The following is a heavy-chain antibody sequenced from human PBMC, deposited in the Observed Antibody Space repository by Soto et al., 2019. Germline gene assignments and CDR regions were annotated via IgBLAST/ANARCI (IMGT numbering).Heavy chain of an antibody. CDR2: INHTGNT. Sequence: SETLSLPYSVHGGSFSGDDWSWIRQPPGKALDLIGKINHTGNTSYNPSLKSRLNISVDSSKNQFSLTLSSVTAADTGLYYCARGKWFDPWGQGTLVTVSS. J-gene: IGHJ5*02. V-gene: IGHV4-34*01. CDR3: ARGKWFDP. CDR1: GGSFSGDD.